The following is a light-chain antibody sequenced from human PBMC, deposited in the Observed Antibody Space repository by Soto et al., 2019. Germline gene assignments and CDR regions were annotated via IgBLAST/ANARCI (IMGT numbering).Light chain of an antibody. V-gene: IGKV3-20*01. CDR2: GAS. CDR3: QQYGSSPPIT. CDR1: QSVSSSY. J-gene: IGKJ5*01. Sequence: EIVLTPAPGTPSLAPREKATLSCRASQSVSSSYLAWYQQKPGQAPRLLIYGASSRATGIPDRFSGSGSGTDFTLTISRLEPEDFAVYYCQQYGSSPPITFGQGTRLEIK.